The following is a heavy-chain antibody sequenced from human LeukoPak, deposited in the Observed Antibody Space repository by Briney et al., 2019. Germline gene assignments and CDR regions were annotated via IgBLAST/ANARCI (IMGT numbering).Heavy chain of an antibody. V-gene: IGHV4-38-2*01. D-gene: IGHD3-3*01. CDR2: IYHSGST. CDR3: ARQSLYYDFWSALDYYMDV. J-gene: IGHJ6*03. CDR1: GYSISSGYY. Sequence: SETLSLTCAVSGYSISSGYYWGWIRPPPGKGLEWIGSIYHSGSTYYNPSLKSRVTISVDTSKNQLSLKLSSVTAADTAVYYCARQSLYYDFWSALDYYMDVWGKGTTVTVSS.